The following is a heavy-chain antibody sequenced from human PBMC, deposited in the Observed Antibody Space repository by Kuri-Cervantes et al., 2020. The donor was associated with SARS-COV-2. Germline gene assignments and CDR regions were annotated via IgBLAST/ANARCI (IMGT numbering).Heavy chain of an antibody. Sequence: SQTLSLTCAVYGGTFSGYCWSWIRQPPGKGLEWIGEINHSGSTNYNPSLKSRVTISVDTSKNQFSLKLTSVTAADTAVYYCARGLATTMVRGVRLYWSFDLWGRGTLVTVSS. CDR1: GGTFSGYC. J-gene: IGHJ2*01. CDR2: INHSGST. D-gene: IGHD3-10*01. CDR3: ARGLATTMVRGVRLYWSFDL. V-gene: IGHV4-34*01.